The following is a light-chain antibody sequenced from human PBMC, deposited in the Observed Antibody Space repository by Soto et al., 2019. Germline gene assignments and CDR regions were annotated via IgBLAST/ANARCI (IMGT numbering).Light chain of an antibody. CDR2: QVT. J-gene: IGLJ1*01. Sequence: QSALTQPASVSGSLGQSITISCTGTTRDIAGYNYISWYQQFPGKAPKLMIYQVTIRPSGISNRFSGSKSGNTASLTISGLQAEDEADYYCTSFSSSTSLYVFGTGTKLTVL. CDR3: TSFSSSTSLYV. CDR1: TRDIAGYNY. V-gene: IGLV2-14*01.